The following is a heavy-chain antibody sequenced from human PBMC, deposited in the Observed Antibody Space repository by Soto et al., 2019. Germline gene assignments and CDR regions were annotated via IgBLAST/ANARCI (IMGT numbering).Heavy chain of an antibody. Sequence: QIQLVQSGGEVKRPGASVMVSCKASGYSLTSYGIGWVRLVPGQGLEWMGWITTSNGNRKFAQKVQDRVSLTADISTSTVYMELRRLTSDDTAVYYCTRGTLGVFDYWGQGALVTVSS. CDR2: ITTSNGNR. V-gene: IGHV1-18*04. CDR1: GYSLTSYG. J-gene: IGHJ4*02. D-gene: IGHD3-16*01. CDR3: TRGTLGVFDY.